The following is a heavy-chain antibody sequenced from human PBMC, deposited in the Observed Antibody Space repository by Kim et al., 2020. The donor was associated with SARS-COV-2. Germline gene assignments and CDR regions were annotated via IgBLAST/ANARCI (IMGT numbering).Heavy chain of an antibody. CDR2: INHSGST. CDR3: ARRPGIELAGTNY. V-gene: IGHV4-34*01. Sequence: SETLSLTCAVYGGSFSDYYWSWIRQPPGKGLEWIGEINHSGSTNYNPSLKSRVTISVDTSKNQFSLKLSSVTAADTAVYYCARRPGIELAGTNYWGQGTLVTVSS. J-gene: IGHJ4*02. CDR1: GGSFSDYY. D-gene: IGHD6-19*01.